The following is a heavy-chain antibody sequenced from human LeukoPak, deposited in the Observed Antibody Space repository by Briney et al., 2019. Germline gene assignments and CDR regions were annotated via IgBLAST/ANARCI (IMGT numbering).Heavy chain of an antibody. CDR1: GGSISSYY. D-gene: IGHD5-12*01. CDR2: IYYSGST. CDR3: ARESSGYDRYFDY. J-gene: IGHJ4*02. Sequence: SETLSLTCTVSGGSISSYYWSWIRQPPGKGLEWIGYIYYSGSTYYNPSLKSRVTISVDTSKNQFSLKLSSVTAADTAVYYCARESSGYDRYFDYWGQGTLVTVSS. V-gene: IGHV4-59*12.